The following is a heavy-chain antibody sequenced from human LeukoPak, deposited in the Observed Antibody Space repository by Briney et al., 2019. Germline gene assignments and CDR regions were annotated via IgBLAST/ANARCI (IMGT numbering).Heavy chain of an antibody. CDR2: ISSSSSYI. V-gene: IGHV3-21*01. CDR3: ARAWQQQLFDY. Sequence: GGSLRLSCAASGFTFSSYSMNWVRQAPGKGLEWVSSISSSSSYIYYADSVKGRFPISRDNAKNSLNLQMNSLRAEDTAVYYCARAWQQQLFDYWGQGTLVTVSS. CDR1: GFTFSSYS. J-gene: IGHJ4*02. D-gene: IGHD6-13*01.